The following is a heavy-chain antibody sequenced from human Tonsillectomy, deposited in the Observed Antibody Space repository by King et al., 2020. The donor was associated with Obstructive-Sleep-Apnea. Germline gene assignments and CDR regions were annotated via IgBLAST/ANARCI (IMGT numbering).Heavy chain of an antibody. CDR1: GFTFSSYA. D-gene: IGHD6-19*01. Sequence: VQLVESGGGVVQPGRSLRLSCAASGFTFSSYAMHWVRQAPGKGLEWVAVISYGGSNKYYADSVKGRFTISRDNSKKTLYLQMNSLRAEDTAVYYGARGGYSSGWYKEGFFDYWGQGTLVTVSS. CDR2: ISYGGSNK. J-gene: IGHJ4*02. V-gene: IGHV3-30-3*01. CDR3: ARGGYSSGWYKEGFFDY.